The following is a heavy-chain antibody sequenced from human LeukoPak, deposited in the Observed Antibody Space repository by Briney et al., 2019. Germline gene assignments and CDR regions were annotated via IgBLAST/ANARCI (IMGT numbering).Heavy chain of an antibody. V-gene: IGHV3-33*01. D-gene: IGHD2-8*01. CDR1: GFILNDYG. CDR2: IWFDKNQ. CDR3: ARDRHCVNGVCHSPPGMDV. J-gene: IGHJ6*02. Sequence: GRSLRLSCAASGFILNDYGMHWVRQAPGKGLEWVADIWFDKNQHFADSVKGRFAISRDNSKNTVYLQINSLRAEDAAVYYCARDRHCVNGVCHSPPGMDVWGQGTTVTVSS.